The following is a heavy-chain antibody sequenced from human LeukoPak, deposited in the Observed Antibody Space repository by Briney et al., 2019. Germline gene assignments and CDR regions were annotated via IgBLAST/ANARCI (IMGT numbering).Heavy chain of an antibody. J-gene: IGHJ6*02. CDR1: GGSVSGDSITGYY. CDR2: IYDSGNT. D-gene: IGHD5-18*01. CDR3: ARDYSSYGTYYYGMAV. Sequence: PSETLSLTCSVSGGSVSGDSITGYYWNWMRLPPGKGLEWIGFIYDSGNTNYNPSLKSRVSISLDTSKNQFSLNLSSVTATDTAVYYCARDYSSYGTYYYGMAVWGQGTTVTVSS. V-gene: IGHV4-61*08.